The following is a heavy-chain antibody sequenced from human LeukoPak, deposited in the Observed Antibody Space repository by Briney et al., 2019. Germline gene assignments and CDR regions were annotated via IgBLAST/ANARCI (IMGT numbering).Heavy chain of an antibody. J-gene: IGHJ4*02. Sequence: SETLSLTCTVSGASISAFHWTWFRQPAGKGLEWIGLIYSSGSTLFDPSLKSRVAMSVDLTKNQLSLKRTSVTAADTAMYYCARKDGDYWGRGTLVTVSS. CDR2: IYSSGST. V-gene: IGHV4-4*07. CDR3: ARKDGDY. CDR1: GASISAFH.